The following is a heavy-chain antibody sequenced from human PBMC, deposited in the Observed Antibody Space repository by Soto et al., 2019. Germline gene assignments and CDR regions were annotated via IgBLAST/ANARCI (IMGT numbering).Heavy chain of an antibody. J-gene: IGHJ4*02. CDR3: AKVQLEHSNYGGGHLSDY. CDR1: GFTFRNYA. V-gene: IGHV3-23*01. D-gene: IGHD4-4*01. Sequence: EVQLLESGGDLVQPGGSLRLSCAASGFTFRNYAMTWVRQAPGKGLEWVSSISSGGDNTWYADSVKGRFTISRDNSIDTLYLHMNSLRGDDTAIFYCAKVQLEHSNYGGGHLSDYWGQGTLVTVSS. CDR2: ISSGGDNT.